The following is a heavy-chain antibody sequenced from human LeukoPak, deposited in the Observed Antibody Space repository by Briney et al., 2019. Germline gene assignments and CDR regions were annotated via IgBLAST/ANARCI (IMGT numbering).Heavy chain of an antibody. CDR2: INPNSGGT. CDR1: GYTFTGYY. D-gene: IGHD3-10*01. J-gene: IGHJ6*03. CDR3: ARHIGEPYYYYMDV. Sequence: GASVKLSCKASGYTFTGYYMHWVRQAPGQGLEWMGWINPNSGGTNYAQKFQGRVTMTRDTSISTAYMELSRLRSDDTAVYYCARHIGEPYYYYMDVWGKGTTVIISS. V-gene: IGHV1-2*02.